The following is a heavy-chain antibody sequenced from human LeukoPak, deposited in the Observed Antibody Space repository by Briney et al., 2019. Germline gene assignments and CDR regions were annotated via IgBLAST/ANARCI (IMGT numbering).Heavy chain of an antibody. V-gene: IGHV1-69*05. Sequence: GASVKVSCKASGGTFSSYAISWVRQAPGQGLEWMGGIIPIFGTANYAQKFQGRVTITRDTSASTAYMELSSLRSEDTAVYYCARGEGITMIVVVIGDYFDYWGQGTLATVSS. CDR2: IIPIFGTA. CDR3: ARGEGITMIVVVIGDYFDY. CDR1: GGTFSSYA. J-gene: IGHJ4*02. D-gene: IGHD3-22*01.